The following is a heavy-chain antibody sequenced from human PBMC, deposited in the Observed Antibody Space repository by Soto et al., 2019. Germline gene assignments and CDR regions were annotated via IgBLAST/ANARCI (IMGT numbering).Heavy chain of an antibody. D-gene: IGHD3-22*01. CDR3: VKGEYYYDSSGYYPFDY. V-gene: IGHV3-64D*06. CDR2: ISTNGGST. J-gene: IGHJ4*02. Sequence: GGSLRLSCSASGFTFSSYAMHWVRQAPGKGLEYVSSISTNGGSTHYADSVKGRFTISRDNSKNTQYLQMSSLRADDTAVYYCVKGEYYYDSSGYYPFDYWGQGA. CDR1: GFTFSSYA.